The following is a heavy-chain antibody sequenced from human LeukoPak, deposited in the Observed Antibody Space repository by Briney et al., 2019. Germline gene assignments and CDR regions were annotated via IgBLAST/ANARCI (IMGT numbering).Heavy chain of an antibody. CDR3: ARAHPVYGDFDY. CDR1: ELAVSDNY. V-gene: IGHV3-53*01. J-gene: IGHJ4*02. CDR2: IFPNGNT. Sequence: PGGSLRLSCTLSELAVSDNYLTWVRQAPGKGLERVSVIFPNGNTYSADFVEGRFSISRDKSTNTLFLDMSRVGTDDTAVYFCARAHPVYGDFDYWGQGTLVSVSS. D-gene: IGHD4-17*01.